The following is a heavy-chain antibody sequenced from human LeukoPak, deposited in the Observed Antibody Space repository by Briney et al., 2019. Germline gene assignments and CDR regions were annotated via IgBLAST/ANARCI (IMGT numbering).Heavy chain of an antibody. CDR3: ARHRTRWGGSGIAASIDY. J-gene: IGHJ4*02. D-gene: IGHD6-13*01. CDR1: GGSFSGYY. CDR2: INHSGST. V-gene: IGHV4-34*01. Sequence: SETLSLTCAVYGGSFSGYYWSWIRQPPGKGLEWIGEINHSGSTNYNPSLKSRVTISVDTSKNQFSLKLSSVTAADTAVYYCARHRTRWGGSGIAASIDYWGQGTLVTVSS.